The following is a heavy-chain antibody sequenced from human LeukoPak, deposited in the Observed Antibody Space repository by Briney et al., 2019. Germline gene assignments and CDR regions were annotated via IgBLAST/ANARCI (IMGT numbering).Heavy chain of an antibody. CDR2: IYPGDSDI. CDR1: GYFLNYYW. D-gene: IGHD3-10*01. CDR3: VRSIMVPGELVPFYY. J-gene: IGHJ4*02. Sequence: GESLQILLWGSGYFLNYYWNDWVRQMPGKGLEWMGIIYPGDSDIRYSPSFQDQVSLSADKSISTAYVQWSSLKASDTAIYYCVRSIMVPGELVPFYYLGRGRVIGVSS. V-gene: IGHV5-51*01.